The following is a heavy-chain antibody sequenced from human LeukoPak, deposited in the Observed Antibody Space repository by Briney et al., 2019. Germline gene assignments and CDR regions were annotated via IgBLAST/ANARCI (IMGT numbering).Heavy chain of an antibody. V-gene: IGHV3-30*03. CDR3: AREGRVQLWFYFDY. D-gene: IGHD5-18*01. J-gene: IGHJ4*02. CDR2: ISYDGSNK. Sequence: GGSLRLSCAASGFTFSSYSMNWVRQAPGKGLEWVAVISYDGSNKYYADSVKGRFTISRDNSKNTLYLQMNSLRAEDTAVYYCAREGRVQLWFYFDYWGQGTLVTVSS. CDR1: GFTFSSYS.